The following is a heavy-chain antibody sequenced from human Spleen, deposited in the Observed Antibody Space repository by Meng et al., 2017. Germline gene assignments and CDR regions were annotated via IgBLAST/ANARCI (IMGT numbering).Heavy chain of an antibody. CDR1: GGSVSSGSYY. CDR3: ARLTGRYYFDY. J-gene: IGHJ4*02. D-gene: IGHD1-26*01. V-gene: IGHV4-61*01. CDR2: IYYSGST. Sequence: QGRLQASGPGLVRPSETLSLTCTVSGGSVSSGSYYWSWIRQPPGKGLEWIGYIYYSGSTNYNPSLKSRVTISVDTSKNQFSLKLSSVTAADTAVYYCARLTGRYYFDYWGQGTLVTVSS.